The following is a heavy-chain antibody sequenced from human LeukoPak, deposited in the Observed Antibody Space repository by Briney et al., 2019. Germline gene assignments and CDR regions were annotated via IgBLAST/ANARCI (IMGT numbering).Heavy chain of an antibody. CDR2: INQSGTP. V-gene: IGHV4-34*01. Sequence: SETLSLTCAVYGGSFSGYYWRWIRQPPGKGLEWIGEINQSGTPNYNPSLKSRVTISIDTSNNQFSLKLRSVTAADTAVYYCAGSRGYSSSLWYYYMDVWRKGTTVTVSS. D-gene: IGHD6-13*01. J-gene: IGHJ6*03. CDR3: AGSRGYSSSLWYYYMDV. CDR1: GGSFSGYY.